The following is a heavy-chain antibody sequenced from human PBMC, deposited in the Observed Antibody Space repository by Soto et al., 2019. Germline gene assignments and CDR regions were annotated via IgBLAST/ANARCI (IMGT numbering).Heavy chain of an antibody. D-gene: IGHD3-9*01. J-gene: IGHJ6*02. V-gene: IGHV1-2*02. CDR1: GYTFTGFY. Sequence: ASVKVSCKASGYTFTGFYMHWVRQAPGQGLEWMGWINPNSGGTNYAQKFQGRVTMTRDTSISTAYMELGRLRSDDTAVYYCARDPSRYDILTGRSNYYLYGLDVWGQGTTVTVSS. CDR2: INPNSGGT. CDR3: ARDPSRYDILTGRSNYYLYGLDV.